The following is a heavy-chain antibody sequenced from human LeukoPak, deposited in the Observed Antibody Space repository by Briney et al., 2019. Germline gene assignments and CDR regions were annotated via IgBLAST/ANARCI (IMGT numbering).Heavy chain of an antibody. CDR3: AKAKVEDWFDR. CDR2: ISGSGGST. V-gene: IGHV3-23*01. D-gene: IGHD5-24*01. Sequence: PGGSLRLSCAPSVFIFSSYAMSWVRQAPGKGLEWVSAISGSGGSTYYPDSVKGRFTISRENSKNTLYLQMNSLRAEDKAVYYCAKAKVEDWFDRWGQGTLVTVSS. CDR1: VFIFSSYA. J-gene: IGHJ5*02.